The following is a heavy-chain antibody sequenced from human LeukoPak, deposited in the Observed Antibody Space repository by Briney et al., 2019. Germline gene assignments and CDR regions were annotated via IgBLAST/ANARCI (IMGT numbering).Heavy chain of an antibody. Sequence: GGSLRLSCAASGFTFSSYSVNWVRQAPGKGLEWVSSISSSSSYIYYADSVKGRFTISRDNAKNSLYLQMNSLRAEDTAVYYCARHSGSYRDIDYWGQGTLVTVSS. CDR3: ARHSGSYRDIDY. V-gene: IGHV3-21*01. J-gene: IGHJ4*02. CDR2: ISSSSSYI. D-gene: IGHD1-26*01. CDR1: GFTFSSYS.